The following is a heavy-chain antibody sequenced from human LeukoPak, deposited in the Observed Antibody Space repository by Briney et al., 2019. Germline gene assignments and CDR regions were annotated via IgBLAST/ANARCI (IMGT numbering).Heavy chain of an antibody. J-gene: IGHJ4*02. D-gene: IGHD3-10*01. CDR2: IYPADGDT. Sequence: GESLKISCKGSEFSFTSYWIAWVRQMPGRGLEHMAIIYPADGDTRYSPSFQGQVTISADTSISTAYLQWSSLKASDTAIYFCARLRSGYGSGSFDYWGQGTLITVSS. CDR3: ARLRSGYGSGSFDY. V-gene: IGHV5-51*01. CDR1: EFSFTSYW.